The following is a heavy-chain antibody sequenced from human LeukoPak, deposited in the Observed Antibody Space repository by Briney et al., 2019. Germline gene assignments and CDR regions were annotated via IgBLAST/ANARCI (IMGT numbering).Heavy chain of an antibody. V-gene: IGHV3-30*18. CDR2: ISYDGSNK. Sequence: GGSLRLSCAASGFTFSSYGMHWVRQAPGKGLEWVAVISYDGSNKYYADSVKGRFTISRDNSKNTLYLQMNSLGAEDTAVYYCAKGRWYYYDSSGPPTDLFDYWGQGTLVTVSS. J-gene: IGHJ4*02. CDR1: GFTFSSYG. CDR3: AKGRWYYYDSSGPPTDLFDY. D-gene: IGHD3-22*01.